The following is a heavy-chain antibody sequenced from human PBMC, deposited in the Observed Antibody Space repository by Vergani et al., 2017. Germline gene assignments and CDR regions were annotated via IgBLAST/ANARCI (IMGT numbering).Heavy chain of an antibody. D-gene: IGHD2-8*01. CDR2: IDHTGRP. V-gene: IGHV4-34*01. CDR1: GGSFTSYH. Sequence: QVQLQQWGGGLLKPSETLSLTCVVTGGSFTSYHWTWIRQSPGEGRVWVGDIDHTGRPDYNTSLKSRLTMSVDKSRNKFSLTLNSVTATVTAIYFCARVNTETNGHLYYYYYMDVWGQGTAVTVS. CDR3: ARVNTETNGHLYYYYYMDV. J-gene: IGHJ6*03.